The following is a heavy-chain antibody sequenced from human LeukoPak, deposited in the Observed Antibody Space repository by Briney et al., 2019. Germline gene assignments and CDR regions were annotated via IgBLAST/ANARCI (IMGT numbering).Heavy chain of an antibody. V-gene: IGHV3-9*02. CDR2: IMWRSGST. Sequence: GGSLRLSCAVSGFTSDDHAMHWVRQASGKGLEWVAGIMWRSGSTGYGDSVKGRFTISRDNAKKSLYLQMNGLRVEDTAFYYCTKDLTPGGADVWGQGTTVTVSS. J-gene: IGHJ6*02. CDR3: TKDLTPGGADV. D-gene: IGHD3-10*01. CDR1: GFTSDDHA.